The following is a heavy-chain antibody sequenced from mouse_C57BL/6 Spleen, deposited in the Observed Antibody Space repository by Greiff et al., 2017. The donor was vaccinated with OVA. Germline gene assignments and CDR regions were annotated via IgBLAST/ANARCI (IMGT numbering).Heavy chain of an antibody. D-gene: IGHD1-1*01. CDR3: ARFAVTTGVARAMDY. CDR2: IYPGDGDT. CDR1: GYAFSSSW. V-gene: IGHV1-82*01. J-gene: IGHJ4*01. Sequence: VQLQQSGPELVKPGASVKISCKASGYAFSSSWMNWVKQRPGKGLEWIGRIYPGDGDTNYNGKFKGKATLTADKSSSTAYMQLSSLTSEDSAVYFCARFAVTTGVARAMDYWGQGTSVTVSS.